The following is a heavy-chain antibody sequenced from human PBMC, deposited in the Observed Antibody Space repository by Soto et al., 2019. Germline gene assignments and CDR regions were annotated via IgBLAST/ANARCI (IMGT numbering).Heavy chain of an antibody. D-gene: IGHD3-16*01. CDR2: ISYDGSNK. CDR3: ARDLRFDY. V-gene: IGHV3-30-3*01. J-gene: IGHJ4*02. Sequence: GGSLRLSCAASGFTFSSYAMHWVRQAPGKGLEWVAVISYDGSNKYYADSVKGRFTISRDNSKNTLYLQMSSLRAEDTAVYYCARDLRFDYWGQGTLVTVSS. CDR1: GFTFSSYA.